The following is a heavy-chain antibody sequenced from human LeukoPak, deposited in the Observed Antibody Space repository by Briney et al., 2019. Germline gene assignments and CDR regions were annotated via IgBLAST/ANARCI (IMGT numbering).Heavy chain of an antibody. J-gene: IGHJ4*02. V-gene: IGHV3-30*18. D-gene: IGHD5-18*01. CDR3: AKDRYSYAFEYSDS. CDR1: GFTFSSYG. CDR2: ISNDGSKK. Sequence: GGSLRLSCAASGFTFSSYGMHWVRQAPGKGLDWVAVISNDGSKKYYADSVKGRFTISRDNSKNTLSLQVSSLRTEDTAVYYCAKDRYSYAFEYSDSWGQGTRVIVSS.